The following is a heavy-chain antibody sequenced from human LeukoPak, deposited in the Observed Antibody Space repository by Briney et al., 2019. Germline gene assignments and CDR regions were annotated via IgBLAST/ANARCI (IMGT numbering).Heavy chain of an antibody. V-gene: IGHV4-39*07. CDR1: GGSISSSSYY. CDR2: IYYSGST. J-gene: IGHJ4*02. D-gene: IGHD3-10*01. CDR3: ASIGYYYGPGFDY. Sequence: SETLSPTCTVSGGSISSSSYYWGWIRQPPGKGLEWIGSIYYSGSTYYNPSLKSRVTISVDKSKNQFSLKLSSVTAADTAVYYCASIGYYYGPGFDYWGQGTLVTVSS.